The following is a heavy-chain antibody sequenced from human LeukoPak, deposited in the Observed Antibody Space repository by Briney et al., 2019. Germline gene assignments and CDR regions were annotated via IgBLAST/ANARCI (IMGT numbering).Heavy chain of an antibody. CDR3: VRDRAGRRSSWVEFDL. Sequence: GGSLRLSCAASGFTFSSYAMHWVRQAPGKGPEWVGIIYDDGGTVHADSVKGRFTISRDNSKNSMYLQMDSLRPEDSAVYYCVRDRAGRRSSWVEFDLWGQGMLVTVSS. V-gene: IGHV3-30-3*01. CDR1: GFTFSSYA. CDR2: IYDDGGT. J-gene: IGHJ5*02. D-gene: IGHD3-10*01.